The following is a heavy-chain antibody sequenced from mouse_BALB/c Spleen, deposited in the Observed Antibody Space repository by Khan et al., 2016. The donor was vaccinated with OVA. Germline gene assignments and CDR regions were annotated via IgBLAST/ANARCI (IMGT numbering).Heavy chain of an antibody. V-gene: IGHV2-6*02. J-gene: IGHJ4*01. CDR3: ARNTHMFATGMDY. Sequence: QVQLKESGPGLVAPSQSLSITCTVSGFSLTSYGVHWVRQPPGKGLEWLVVIWSDGKTTYNSTTQSRLSTSKDNSKSQVFLKMNSVQTDDTAMYYCARNTHMFATGMDYWGQGTSVTVSS. CDR1: GFSLTSYG. CDR2: IWSDGKT.